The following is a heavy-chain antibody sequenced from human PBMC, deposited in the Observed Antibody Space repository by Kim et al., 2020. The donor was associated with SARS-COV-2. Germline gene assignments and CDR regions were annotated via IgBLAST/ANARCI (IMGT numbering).Heavy chain of an antibody. CDR2: INWNGGST. CDR1: GFTFDDYG. Sequence: GGSLRLSCAASGFTFDDYGMSWVRQAPGKGLEWVSGINWNGGSTGYADSVKGRFTISRDNAKNSLYLQMNSLRAEDTALYYCARGRPGGGIAAAGTFYYWGQGTLVTVSS. J-gene: IGHJ4*02. V-gene: IGHV3-20*04. CDR3: ARGRPGGGIAAAGTFYY. D-gene: IGHD6-13*01.